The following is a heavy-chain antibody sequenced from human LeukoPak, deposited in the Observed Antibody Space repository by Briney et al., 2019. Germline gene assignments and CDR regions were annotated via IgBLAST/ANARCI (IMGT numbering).Heavy chain of an antibody. CDR3: ARDRGGSYRDRGFDY. Sequence: PSETLSLTCTVSGGSISSGSYYWNWIRQPAGKGLEWIGRIYTSGSTNYNPSLKSRVTMSVDTSKNQFSLKLSSVTAADTAVYYCARDRGGSYRDRGFDYWGQGTLVTVSS. J-gene: IGHJ4*02. D-gene: IGHD1-26*01. CDR1: GGSISSGSYY. V-gene: IGHV4-61*02. CDR2: IYTSGST.